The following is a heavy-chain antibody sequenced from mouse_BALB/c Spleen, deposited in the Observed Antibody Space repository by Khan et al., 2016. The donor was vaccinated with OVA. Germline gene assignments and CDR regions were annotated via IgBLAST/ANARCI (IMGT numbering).Heavy chain of an antibody. CDR2: ISSGGST. CDR3: ARDYWFTY. Sequence: EVMLVESGGGLVKSGGSLKLSCAASGFTFSNYAMSWVRQTPEKRLEWVASISSGGSTYYPDSVKGRFTISRDNARNILYLQMSSLRSEDTAMYYCARDYWFTYWGQGTLVTVST. V-gene: IGHV5-6-5*01. J-gene: IGHJ3*01. CDR1: GFTFSNYA.